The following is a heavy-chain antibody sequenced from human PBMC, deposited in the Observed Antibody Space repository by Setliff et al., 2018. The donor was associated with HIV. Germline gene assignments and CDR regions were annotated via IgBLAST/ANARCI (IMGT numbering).Heavy chain of an antibody. Sequence: PSETLSLTCTVSGGSISSYYWSWIRRPPGKGLEWIGEINDSGSTNYNPSLKSRVTMSVDTSKNQFSLKLNSVTAADTAVYYCGRGSRITIFGVVKGTNWFDPWGQGTLVTVSS. CDR2: INDSGST. D-gene: IGHD3-3*01. CDR1: GGSISSYY. CDR3: GRGSRITIFGVVKGTNWFDP. J-gene: IGHJ5*02. V-gene: IGHV4-34*01.